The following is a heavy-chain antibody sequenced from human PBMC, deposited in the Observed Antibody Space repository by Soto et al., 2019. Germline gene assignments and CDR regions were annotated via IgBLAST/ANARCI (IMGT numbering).Heavy chain of an antibody. CDR3: AKDWSTALFYYFDY. V-gene: IGHV3-30*18. CDR2: ISYDGSNK. CDR1: GFTFSSYG. D-gene: IGHD3-3*01. J-gene: IGHJ4*02. Sequence: PGGSLRLSCAASGFTFSSYGMHWVRQAPGKGLEWVAVISYDGSNKYYADSVKGRFTISRDNSKNTVYLQMNSLRAEDTAVYYCAKDWSTALFYYFDYWGQGTLVTVSS.